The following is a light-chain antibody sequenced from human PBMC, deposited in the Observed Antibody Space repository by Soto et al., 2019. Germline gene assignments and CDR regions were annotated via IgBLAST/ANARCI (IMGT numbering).Light chain of an antibody. Sequence: QSVVSQSPSASGTPGQRVTISCSGSSSNVGSNYVSWYQQLPGTAPKVLIYRNYQRPSGVPDRFSGSKSGSSASLAISGLRSEDEADYYCAAWDDSLRGWVFGGGTKVTVL. CDR1: SSNVGSNY. J-gene: IGLJ3*02. V-gene: IGLV1-47*01. CDR2: RNY. CDR3: AAWDDSLRGWV.